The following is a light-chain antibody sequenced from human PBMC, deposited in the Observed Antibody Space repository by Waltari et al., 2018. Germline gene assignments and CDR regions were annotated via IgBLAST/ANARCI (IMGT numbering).Light chain of an antibody. J-gene: IGKJ1*01. V-gene: IGKV1-5*03. CDR1: QSISSW. CDR2: KAS. Sequence: DIQMTQSPSTLSASVGDRVTITCRASQSISSWLAWYQQKPGKVPNHLVYKASTLESGVPSRFSASGSGTEFTLTISSLQPEDFATYHCQQYSSYRAFGQGTTVEIK. CDR3: QQYSSYRA.